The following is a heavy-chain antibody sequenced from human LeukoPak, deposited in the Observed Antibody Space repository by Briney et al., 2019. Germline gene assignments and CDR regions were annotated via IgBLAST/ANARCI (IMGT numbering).Heavy chain of an antibody. CDR1: GRSISSYY. D-gene: IGHD6-19*01. CDR2: IYYSGST. V-gene: IGHV4-59*07. J-gene: IGHJ4*02. CDR3: ASWIKYSSGWYTPDY. Sequence: SDTLSLTCTVSGRSISSYYWIWIRQPPGKGLEWVGYIYYSGSTNYNPSLKSRVTISVDTSKNQFSLKLSSVTAADTAVYYCASWIKYSSGWYTPDYWGQGTLVTVSS.